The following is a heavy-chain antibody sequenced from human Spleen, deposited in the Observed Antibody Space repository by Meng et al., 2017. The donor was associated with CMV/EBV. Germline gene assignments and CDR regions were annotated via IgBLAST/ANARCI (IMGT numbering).Heavy chain of an antibody. V-gene: IGHV4-59*02. D-gene: IGHD4-23*01. CDR1: GDSVSGYS. Sequence: SETLSLTCSVSGDSVSGYSWSWIRQPPGKGLEWIGSIYHIGSPTYDPSLRSRVTMSIDTSKSQFSLKLSSVTAADTAVYYCARDRSDYGGNSGGPPPGMDVWGQGTTVTVSS. CDR3: ARDRSDYGGNSGGPPPGMDV. J-gene: IGHJ6*02. CDR2: IYHIGSP.